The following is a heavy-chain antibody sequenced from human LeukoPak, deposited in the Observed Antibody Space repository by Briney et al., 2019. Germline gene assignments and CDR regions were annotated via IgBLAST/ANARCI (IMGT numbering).Heavy chain of an antibody. J-gene: IGHJ6*03. CDR2: INWNGGST. D-gene: IGHD4-11*01. V-gene: IGHV3-20*01. Sequence: GGSLRLSCAASGFTFDDYGMSWVRQAPGKGLEWVSGINWNGGSTGYADSVKGRFTISRDNAKNSLYLQMNSLRAEDTALYHCARHRVTTYYYYMDVWGKGTMVTVSS. CDR3: ARHRVTTYYYYMDV. CDR1: GFTFDDYG.